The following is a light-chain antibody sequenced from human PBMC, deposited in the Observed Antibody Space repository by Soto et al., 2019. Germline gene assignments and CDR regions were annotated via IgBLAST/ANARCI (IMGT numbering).Light chain of an antibody. J-gene: IGKJ1*01. Sequence: EIVLTQSPGILSVSPGERATLSCRASQSVSSDCLAWYRQRPGQAPRLLIYGASTRATGTPDRISGSGSGIDFTLTISRLEPEDFAVYYCQQCGSSRRTFGQGTRVEIK. CDR2: GAS. CDR3: QQCGSSRRT. V-gene: IGKV3-20*01. CDR1: QSVSSDC.